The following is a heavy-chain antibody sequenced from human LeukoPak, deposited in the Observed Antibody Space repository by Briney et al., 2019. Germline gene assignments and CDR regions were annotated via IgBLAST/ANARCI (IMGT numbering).Heavy chain of an antibody. CDR3: ARRRDLYSGSYYPFDY. Sequence: GGSLQISCKGSGYIFTNYWIGWVRQLPGKGLKWMGIIYPGDSDARYSPSFQGQVTISADKSISTASLQWSSLKASDTAMYYCARRRDLYSGSYYPFDYWGQGTLVTVSS. J-gene: IGHJ4*02. CDR1: GYIFTNYW. V-gene: IGHV5-51*01. CDR2: IYPGDSDA. D-gene: IGHD1-26*01.